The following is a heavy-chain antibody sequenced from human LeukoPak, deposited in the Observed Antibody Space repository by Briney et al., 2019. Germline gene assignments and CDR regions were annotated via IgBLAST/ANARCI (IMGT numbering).Heavy chain of an antibody. V-gene: IGHV3-23*01. CDR3: ARVYSSSGWFSGDY. Sequence: PGGSLRLSCAASGFTFSSYAMSWVRQAPGKGLEWVSAIRDSGSSTYYADTVKGRFTISRDNSKNTLYLQMNSLRAEDTAVYYCARVYSSSGWFSGDYWGQGTLVTVSS. CDR2: IRDSGSST. CDR1: GFTFSSYA. D-gene: IGHD6-19*01. J-gene: IGHJ4*02.